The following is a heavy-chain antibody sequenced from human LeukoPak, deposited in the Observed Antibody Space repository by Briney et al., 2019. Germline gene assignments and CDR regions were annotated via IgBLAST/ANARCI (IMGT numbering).Heavy chain of an antibody. Sequence: SETLSLTCTVSGGSISSYYWSWIRQPAGKGLEWIGRIYTSGSTNYNPSLKSRVTMSVDTSKNQFSLKLSSVTAADTAVYYCARGRGITSYARFDPWGQGTLVTVSS. D-gene: IGHD3-16*01. CDR3: ARGRGITSYARFDP. CDR1: GGSISSYY. CDR2: IYTSGST. V-gene: IGHV4-4*07. J-gene: IGHJ5*02.